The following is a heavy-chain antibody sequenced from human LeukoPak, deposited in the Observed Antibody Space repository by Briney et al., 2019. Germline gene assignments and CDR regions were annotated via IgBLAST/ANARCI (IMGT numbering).Heavy chain of an antibody. J-gene: IGHJ4*02. Sequence: PSETLSLTCTASGYSISSGYYWGWIRQPPGKGLEWIGSIYHSGSTYYNPSLKSRVTISVHTSKNQFSLKLSSVTAADTAVYYCAREGGPNYNWNRPGYWGQGTLVTVSS. D-gene: IGHD1-20*01. CDR2: IYHSGST. V-gene: IGHV4-38-2*02. CDR3: AREGGPNYNWNRPGY. CDR1: GYSISSGYY.